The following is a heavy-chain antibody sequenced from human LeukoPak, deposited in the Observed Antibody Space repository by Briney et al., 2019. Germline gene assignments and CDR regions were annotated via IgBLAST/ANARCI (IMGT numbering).Heavy chain of an antibody. J-gene: IGHJ4*02. CDR1: GGSISSYY. Sequence: SETLSLTCTVSGGSISSYYWSWIRQPPGKGLEWIGYIYYSGSTNYNPSLKSRVTISVDTSKNQFSLKLSSVTAADTAVYYCARDLSSGWYYFDYWGQGTLVTVSS. CDR2: IYYSGST. D-gene: IGHD6-19*01. CDR3: ARDLSSGWYYFDY. V-gene: IGHV4-59*01.